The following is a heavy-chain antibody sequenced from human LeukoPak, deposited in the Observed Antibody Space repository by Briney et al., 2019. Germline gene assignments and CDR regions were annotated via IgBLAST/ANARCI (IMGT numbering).Heavy chain of an antibody. CDR3: ARGGRGSAAVVAPRSFDI. Sequence: GGSLRLSCEASGFTVSSTHMVWVRQAPGKGLEWVSVTYTGGNSYYAGSVQGRFIISRDISKNTLYLQMNNLRAEDSALYHCARGGRGSAAVVAPRSFDIWGQGTMVTVSS. CDR1: GFTVSSTH. CDR2: TYTGGNS. D-gene: IGHD3-22*01. J-gene: IGHJ3*02. V-gene: IGHV3-53*01.